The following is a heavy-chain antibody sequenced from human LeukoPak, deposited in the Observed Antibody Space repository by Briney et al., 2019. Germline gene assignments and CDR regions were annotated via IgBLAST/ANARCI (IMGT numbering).Heavy chain of an antibody. CDR2: ISSSGSTK. CDR3: ARTGGSGYYAYYYYYYYMDV. V-gene: IGHV3-48*03. CDR1: GFTFSSYE. J-gene: IGHJ6*03. D-gene: IGHD3-22*01. Sequence: GGSLRLSCAASGFTFSSYEMNWVRQAPGKGLEWVSYISSSGSTKYYADSVKGRFTISRDNAKNSLYLQMNSLRAKDTAVYYCARTGGSGYYAYYYYYYYMDVWGKGTTVTISS.